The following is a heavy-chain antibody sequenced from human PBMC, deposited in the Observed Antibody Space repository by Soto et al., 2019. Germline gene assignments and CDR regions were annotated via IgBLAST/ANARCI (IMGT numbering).Heavy chain of an antibody. Sequence: QVQLVQSGAEVKKTGASVEVSCKASGYTFISYGISWVRQAPGQGLEWMGWISAYNGKTNYAQKFQGRVTMTTDTATSTAYMELRSLRSDDTAVYYCARAGFSTSWLGILAPGVHGVEIDYWGQRTLVTVSS. V-gene: IGHV1-18*01. CDR3: ARAGFSTSWLGILAPGVHGVEIDY. CDR2: ISAYNGKT. J-gene: IGHJ4*02. D-gene: IGHD6-13*01. CDR1: GYTFISYG.